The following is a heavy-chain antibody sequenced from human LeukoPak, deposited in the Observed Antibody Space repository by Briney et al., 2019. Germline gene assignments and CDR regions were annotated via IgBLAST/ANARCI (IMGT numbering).Heavy chain of an antibody. V-gene: IGHV1-2*02. Sequence: GASVKVSCKASGYTFTGYYMHWVRQAPGQGLEWMGWINPNSGGTNYAQKFQGRVTMTRDTSISIAYMELSRLRSDDTALYYCARDPYGDYGDYWGQGTLVTVSS. CDR3: ARDPYGDYGDY. D-gene: IGHD4-17*01. J-gene: IGHJ4*02. CDR1: GYTFTGYY. CDR2: INPNSGGT.